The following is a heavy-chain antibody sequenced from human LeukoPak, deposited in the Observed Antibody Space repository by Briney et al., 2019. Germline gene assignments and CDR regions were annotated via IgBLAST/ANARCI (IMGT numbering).Heavy chain of an antibody. D-gene: IGHD4-17*01. V-gene: IGHV3-23*01. CDR1: GFIFSSYA. CDR3: AKDPYGDYVFDY. J-gene: IGHJ4*02. CDR2: ISGSGGST. Sequence: GGSLRLSCAASGFIFSSYAMSWVRQAPGKGLEWVSAISGSGGSTYYADSVKGRFTISRDNSKNTLYLQMNSLRAEDTAVYYCAKDPYGDYVFDYWGQGTLVTVSS.